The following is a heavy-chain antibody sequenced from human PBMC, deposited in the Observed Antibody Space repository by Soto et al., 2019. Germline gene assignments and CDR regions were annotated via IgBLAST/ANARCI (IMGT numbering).Heavy chain of an antibody. CDR3: ARDGGSDSSY. CDR2: IWYDGSNK. D-gene: IGHD3-16*01. V-gene: IGHV3-33*01. CDR1: GCPFSSYG. J-gene: IGHJ4*02. Sequence: GGSLRHSCAASGCPFSSYGRHWVRQAPGKGLEWVAVIWYDGSNKYYADSVKGRFTISRDNSKNTLYLQMNSLRAEDTAVYYCARDGGSDSSYWGQGTLVTVSS.